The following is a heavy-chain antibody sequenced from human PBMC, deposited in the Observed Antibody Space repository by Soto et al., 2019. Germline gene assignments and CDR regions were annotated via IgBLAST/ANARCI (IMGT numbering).Heavy chain of an antibody. Sequence: GGSLRLSCAASGFPFSSYSMNWVRQAPGKGLEWVSYISGTSSTIYYADSVKGRFTISRDNAKNSLYLQMNSLRDEDTAVYYCARDRGYYDSSGYPLFDYWGQGTLVTVSS. CDR2: ISGTSSTI. J-gene: IGHJ4*02. CDR3: ARDRGYYDSSGYPLFDY. D-gene: IGHD3-22*01. CDR1: GFPFSSYS. V-gene: IGHV3-48*02.